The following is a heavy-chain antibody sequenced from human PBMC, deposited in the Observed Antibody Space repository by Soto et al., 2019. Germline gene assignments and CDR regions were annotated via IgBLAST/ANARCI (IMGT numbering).Heavy chain of an antibody. CDR2: ISSSGSTI. Sequence: SLRLSCAASGFTFSSYEMNWVRQAPGKGLEWVSYISSSGSTIYYADSVKGRFTISRDNAKNSLYLQMNSLRAEDTAVYYCAREGRDYDFWSGQSNYYYGMDVWGQGTTVTVSS. CDR3: AREGRDYDFWSGQSNYYYGMDV. J-gene: IGHJ6*02. V-gene: IGHV3-48*03. D-gene: IGHD3-3*01. CDR1: GFTFSSYE.